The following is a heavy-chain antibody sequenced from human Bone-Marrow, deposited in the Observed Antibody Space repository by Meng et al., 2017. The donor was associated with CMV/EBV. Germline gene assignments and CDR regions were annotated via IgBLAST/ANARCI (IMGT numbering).Heavy chain of an antibody. J-gene: IGHJ5*02. D-gene: IGHD2-2*01. CDR1: GGTFSSYT. V-gene: IGHV1-69*02. CDR3: ARQVETTDIVVVPAAYFNWFDP. CDR2: IIPILGIA. Sequence: SVKVSCKASGGTFSSYTISWVRQAPGQGLEWMGRIIPILGIANYAQKFQGRVTITADKSTSTAYMELSSLRSEDTAVYYCARQVETTDIVVVPAAYFNWFDPWGQGTLVTVSS.